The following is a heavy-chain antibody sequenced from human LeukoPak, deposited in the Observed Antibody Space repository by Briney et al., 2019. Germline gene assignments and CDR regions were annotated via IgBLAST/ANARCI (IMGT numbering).Heavy chain of an antibody. D-gene: IGHD2/OR15-2a*01. J-gene: IGHJ3*01. Sequence: GASVKVSCKASGYTFTAYGITWLRQAPGQGLEWMGWINAHNGETSSAQNLQGRVTMTTDTSTSTAYMEVRSLTSDDTAVYFCARAFQLAAAYAFDLWGQGTLVTVSS. CDR2: INAHNGET. CDR1: GYTFTAYG. CDR3: ARAFQLAAAYAFDL. V-gene: IGHV1-18*01.